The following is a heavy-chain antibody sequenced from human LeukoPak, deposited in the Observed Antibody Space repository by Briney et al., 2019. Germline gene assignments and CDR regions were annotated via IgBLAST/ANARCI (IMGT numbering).Heavy chain of an antibody. CDR2: ISGSGGST. D-gene: IGHD3-3*01. CDR3: AKAQPYDFWSGYSSSFDY. V-gene: IGHV3-23*01. Sequence: PGGSLRLSCAASGFTSSSYAMSWVRQAPGKGLEWVSDISGSGGSTYYADSVKGRFTISRDNSKNTLYLQMNSLRVEDTAVYYCAKAQPYDFWSGYSSSFDYWGQGTLVTVSS. CDR1: GFTSSSYA. J-gene: IGHJ4*02.